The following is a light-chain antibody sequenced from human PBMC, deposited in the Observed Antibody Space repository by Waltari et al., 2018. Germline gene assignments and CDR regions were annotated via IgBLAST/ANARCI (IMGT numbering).Light chain of an antibody. CDR3: MQALQDIT. Sequence: DIVLTQSPLSLPVTAGEPASISCRSSQSLLQSSGYNYLDWYLQKPGQSPQLLIYLGSTRASWVPDRFSGSGSGTDFTLKISRVEAEDVGIYYCMQALQDITFGQGTRLEIK. CDR2: LGS. V-gene: IGKV2-28*01. CDR1: QSLLQSSGYNY. J-gene: IGKJ5*01.